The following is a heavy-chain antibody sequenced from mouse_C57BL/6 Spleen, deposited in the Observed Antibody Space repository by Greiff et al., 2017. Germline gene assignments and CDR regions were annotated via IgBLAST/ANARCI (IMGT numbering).Heavy chain of an antibody. CDR2: IRNKANNHAT. V-gene: IGHV6-6*01. Sequence: EVHLVESGGGLVQPGGSMKLSCAASGFTFSDAWMDWVRQSPEKGLEWVAEIRNKANNHATYYAESVKGRFTISRDDSKSSVYLQMNSLRAEDTGIYYCTLSLYYDYEDYFDYWGQGTTLTVSS. D-gene: IGHD2-4*01. CDR3: TLSLYYDYEDYFDY. J-gene: IGHJ2*01. CDR1: GFTFSDAW.